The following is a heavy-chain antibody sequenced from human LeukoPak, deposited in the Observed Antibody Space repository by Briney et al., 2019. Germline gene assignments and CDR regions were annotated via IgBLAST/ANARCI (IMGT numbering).Heavy chain of an antibody. CDR2: ISGGTGTP. CDR1: GFTFSNYA. CDR3: AKRRTTVITMDYFDY. J-gene: IGHJ4*02. V-gene: IGHV3-23*01. D-gene: IGHD4-17*01. Sequence: GGSLRLSCAASGFTFSNYAMSWVRQAPGKGLEWVSGISGGTGTPFYADSVKGRFTISRDNSKNTLYLQMSSLRGEDTTVYFCAKRRTTVITMDYFDYWGQGTLVTVSS.